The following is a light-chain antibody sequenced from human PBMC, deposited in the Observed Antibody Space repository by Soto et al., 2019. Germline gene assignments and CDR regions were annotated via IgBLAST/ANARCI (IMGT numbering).Light chain of an antibody. V-gene: IGLV2-23*01. Sequence: QSVLTQPASVSGSPGQSITISCTGTSSDVGSYNLVSWYQQHPGKAPKLMIYEDSKRPSGVSNRFSGSKSGNTASLTISGLQDEDEADYYCCSYASSSTFVFGSGTKVTVL. J-gene: IGLJ1*01. CDR1: SSDVGSYNL. CDR2: EDS. CDR3: CSYASSSTFV.